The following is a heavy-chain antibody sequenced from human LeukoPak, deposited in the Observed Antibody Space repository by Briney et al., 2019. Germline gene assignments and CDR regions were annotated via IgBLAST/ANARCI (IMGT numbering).Heavy chain of an antibody. V-gene: IGHV4-34*01. D-gene: IGHD3-22*01. CDR3: ARVKRITMIVVVTKEYYFDY. Sequence: SETLSLTCAVYGGSFSGYYWSWIRQPPGKGLEWIGEINHSGSTNYNPSLKSRVTISVDTSKNHFYLKLSSVTAADTAVYYCARVKRITMIVVVTKEYYFDYWGQGTLVTVSS. CDR1: GGSFSGYY. CDR2: INHSGST. J-gene: IGHJ4*02.